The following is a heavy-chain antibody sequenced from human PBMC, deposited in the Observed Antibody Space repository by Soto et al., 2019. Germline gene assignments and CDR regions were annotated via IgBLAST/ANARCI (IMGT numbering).Heavy chain of an antibody. J-gene: IGHJ2*01. CDR3: AKSYGDYPYWYFDL. D-gene: IGHD4-17*01. CDR1: GFTFSSYG. V-gene: IGHV3-30*18. Sequence: QVQLVESGGGVVQPGRSLRLSCAASGFTFSSYGMHWVRQAPGKGLEWVAVISYDGSNKYYADSVKGRFTISRDNSKNTLYLQVNSLRAEDTAVYYCAKSYGDYPYWYFDLWGRGTLVTVSS. CDR2: ISYDGSNK.